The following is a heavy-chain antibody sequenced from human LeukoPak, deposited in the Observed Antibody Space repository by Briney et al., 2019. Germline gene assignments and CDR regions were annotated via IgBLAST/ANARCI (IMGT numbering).Heavy chain of an antibody. CDR2: IYYRGST. CDR3: ARVVPAAGSFLVLTGQRGYYFDY. V-gene: IGHV4-39*07. Sequence: SETLSLTCTVSGGSIGSSSYYWGWIRQPPGKGLEWIGSIYYRGSTYYNPSLKSRVTISVDTSKNQFSLKLSSVTAADTAVYYCARVVPAAGSFLVLTGQRGYYFDYWGQGTLVTVPS. CDR1: GGSIGSSSYY. D-gene: IGHD2-2*01. J-gene: IGHJ4*02.